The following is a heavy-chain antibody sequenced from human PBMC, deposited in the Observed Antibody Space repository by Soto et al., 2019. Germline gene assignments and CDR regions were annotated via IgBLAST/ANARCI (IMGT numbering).Heavy chain of an antibody. CDR2: SYWDDSK. J-gene: IGHJ4*02. CDR3: AHAYGGRSLY. CDR1: GFSLTTDRVG. Sequence: QITLKESGPTLVKPTQTLTLTCTFSGFSLTTDRVGVGWIRQPPGEALEWLAVSYWDDSKTYKPSLESRLTITKDTSKNQVALTMTNMGSLETATYYCAHAYGGRSLYWGQGTLVTVSS. V-gene: IGHV2-5*02. D-gene: IGHD1-26*01.